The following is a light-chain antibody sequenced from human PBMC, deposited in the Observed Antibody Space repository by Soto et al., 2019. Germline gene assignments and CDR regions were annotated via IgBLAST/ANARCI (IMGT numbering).Light chain of an antibody. CDR2: EVS. J-gene: IGLJ1*01. Sequence: QSALTQPASVSGSPGQSITISCTGTSSDIGAYNFVSWYQQYPAKAPKLMIYEVSYRPSGVSNRFSGSKSGNTASLTISGLQAEDEADYYCSSFTTSSLYVFGTGTKVTVL. V-gene: IGLV2-14*01. CDR3: SSFTTSSLYV. CDR1: SSDIGAYNF.